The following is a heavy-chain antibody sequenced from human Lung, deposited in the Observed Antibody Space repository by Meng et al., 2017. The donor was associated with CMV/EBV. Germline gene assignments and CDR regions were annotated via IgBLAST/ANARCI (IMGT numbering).Heavy chain of an antibody. D-gene: IGHD2-15*01. CDR2: ISYDGSNI. CDR1: GFSLADDV. Sequence: GGSLRLSFFFSGFSLADDVMHWVRQAPGKGLECVTVISYDGSNIYYADSVNGRFTISRDISRNTLYLQMNRLRVEDTAVYYCARDGSKSRYYYHGMDVWGRGTTATVSS. V-gene: IGHV3-30*03. J-gene: IGHJ6*02. CDR3: ARDGSKSRYYYHGMDV.